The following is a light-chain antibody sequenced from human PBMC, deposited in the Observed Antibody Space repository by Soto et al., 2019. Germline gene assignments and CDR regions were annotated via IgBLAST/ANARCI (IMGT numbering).Light chain of an antibody. V-gene: IGKV3-15*01. CDR1: EGVSSN. CDR3: QQYNNWPPWT. Sequence: EVVMTQSPATLSLSPGERASLSCRASEGVSSNLAWYQQKPGQAPRLLIYGASTRATGIPARFSGSGSGTEFTLTISSLQSEDFAVYYCQQYNNWPPWTFGQGTKV. CDR2: GAS. J-gene: IGKJ1*01.